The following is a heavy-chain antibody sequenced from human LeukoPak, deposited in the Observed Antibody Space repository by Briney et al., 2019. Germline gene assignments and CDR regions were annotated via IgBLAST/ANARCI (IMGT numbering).Heavy chain of an antibody. CDR3: ARSSGYYSHFDY. D-gene: IGHD3-22*01. Sequence: GESLRLSCAASGFSVSNTYMSWVRQAPGKGLEWLSVIYSDGSTYYADSVRGRFTISRDNSKNTLYLQMNSLRAEDTAVYYCARSSGYYSHFDYWGQGTLVTVSS. CDR1: GFSVSNTY. V-gene: IGHV3-53*01. CDR2: IYSDGST. J-gene: IGHJ4*02.